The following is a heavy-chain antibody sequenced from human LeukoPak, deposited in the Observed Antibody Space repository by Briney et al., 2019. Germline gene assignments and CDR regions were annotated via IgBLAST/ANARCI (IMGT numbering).Heavy chain of an antibody. CDR1: GYTFTGYY. J-gene: IGHJ4*02. CDR2: INPNSGGT. CDR3: ARVEGVYYYDSSGPDDY. Sequence: ASVKVSCKASGYTFTGYYMHWVRQAPGQGLEWMGWINPNSGGTNYAQKFQGRVTMTRDTSISTAYMELSRLRSDDTAVYYCARVEGVYYYDSSGPDDYWGQGTLVTVSS. V-gene: IGHV1-2*02. D-gene: IGHD3-22*01.